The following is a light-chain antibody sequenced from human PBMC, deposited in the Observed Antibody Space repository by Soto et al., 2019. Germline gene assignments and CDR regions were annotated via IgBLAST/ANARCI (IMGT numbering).Light chain of an antibody. CDR3: QQGSRFPFT. Sequence: DIQITQSPSSVSASVGDRVTVTCRASQNVSTWLTWYQQTPGKAPNLLIYGASTLHRGVPSRFSGSGSGTDFTLTLSSLQPEDFALYFCQQGSRFPFTFGPGTRVDF. V-gene: IGKV1-12*01. CDR1: QNVSTW. CDR2: GAS. J-gene: IGKJ3*01.